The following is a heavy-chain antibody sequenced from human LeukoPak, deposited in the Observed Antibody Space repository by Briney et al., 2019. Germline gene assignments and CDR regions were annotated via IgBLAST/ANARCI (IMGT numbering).Heavy chain of an antibody. D-gene: IGHD3-10*01. Sequence: GGSLRLSCAASGFTFNNYNMNWVRQAPGKGLEWVANIKQDGSEKYYVDSVKGRFTISRDNAKNSLYLQMNSLRAEDTAVYYCARDRITMVRGVIIPDNWFDPWGQGTLVTVSS. J-gene: IGHJ5*02. CDR2: IKQDGSEK. CDR3: ARDRITMVRGVIIPDNWFDP. CDR1: GFTFNNYN. V-gene: IGHV3-7*01.